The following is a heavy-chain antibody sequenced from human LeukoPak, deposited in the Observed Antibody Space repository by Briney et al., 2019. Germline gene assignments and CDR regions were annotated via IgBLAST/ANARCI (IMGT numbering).Heavy chain of an antibody. J-gene: IGHJ3*02. V-gene: IGHV1-18*01. CDR1: GYTFTSYG. CDR3: ASRYDSSPHDAFDI. D-gene: IGHD3-22*01. Sequence: ASVKVSCKASGYTFTSYGISWVRQAPGQGLEWMGWISAYNGNTNYAQKLQGRVTMTTDTSTSTAYMELRSLRSDDTAVYYCASRYDSSPHDAFDIWSQGTMVTVSS. CDR2: ISAYNGNT.